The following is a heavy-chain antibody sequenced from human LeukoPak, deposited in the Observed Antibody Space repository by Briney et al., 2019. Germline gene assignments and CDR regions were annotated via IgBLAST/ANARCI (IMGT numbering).Heavy chain of an antibody. CDR3: ARELDIVVVPAAPQGIAAAGPPGY. Sequence: ASVKVSCKASGYTFTDYYIHWVRQAPGQGLEWMGWINPKSGGTNYAQKFQGRVTMTRDTSISTAYMELNRLRSDDTAVYYCARELDIVVVPAAPQGIAAAGPPGYWGQGTLVTVSS. CDR2: INPKSGGT. V-gene: IGHV1-2*02. J-gene: IGHJ4*02. CDR1: GYTFTDYY. D-gene: IGHD2-2*03.